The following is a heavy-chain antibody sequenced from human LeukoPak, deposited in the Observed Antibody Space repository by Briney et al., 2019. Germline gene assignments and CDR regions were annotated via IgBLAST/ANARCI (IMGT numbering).Heavy chain of an antibody. Sequence: PGGSLRLSCAASGFTFSNAWMSWVRQAPGKGLEWVAVISYDGSNKYYADSVKGRFTISRDNSKNTLYLQMNSLRAEDTAVYYCAKDCDYYGSGSYYPDYWGQGTLVTVSS. J-gene: IGHJ4*02. V-gene: IGHV3-30*18. CDR2: ISYDGSNK. CDR3: AKDCDYYGSGSYYPDY. D-gene: IGHD3-10*01. CDR1: GFTFSNAW.